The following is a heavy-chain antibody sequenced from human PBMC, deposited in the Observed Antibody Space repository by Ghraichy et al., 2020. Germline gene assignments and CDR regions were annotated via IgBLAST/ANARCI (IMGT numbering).Heavy chain of an antibody. D-gene: IGHD6-6*01. Sequence: LSLTCAASGFTFSSYWMHWVRQAPGKGLVWVSRINSDGSSTSYADSVKGRFTISRDNAKNTLYLQMNSLRAEDTAVYYCARDRSSSSRSYYGMDVWGQGTTVTVSS. CDR1: GFTFSSYW. V-gene: IGHV3-74*01. J-gene: IGHJ6*02. CDR2: INSDGSST. CDR3: ARDRSSSSRSYYGMDV.